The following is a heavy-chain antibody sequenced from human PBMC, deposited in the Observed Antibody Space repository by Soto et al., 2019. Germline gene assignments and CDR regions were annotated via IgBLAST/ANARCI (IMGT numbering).Heavy chain of an antibody. CDR2: ISAYNGNT. CDR1: GYTFTSYG. V-gene: IGHV1-18*01. Sequence: ASVKVSCKASGYTFTSYGISWVRQAPGQGLEWMGWISAYNGNTNYAQKLQGRVTMTTDTSTSTAYMELRSLRSDDTAVYYCARQDSSLGYCSGGSCYELGYYYYMDVWGKGTTVTVSS. J-gene: IGHJ6*03. D-gene: IGHD2-15*01. CDR3: ARQDSSLGYCSGGSCYELGYYYYMDV.